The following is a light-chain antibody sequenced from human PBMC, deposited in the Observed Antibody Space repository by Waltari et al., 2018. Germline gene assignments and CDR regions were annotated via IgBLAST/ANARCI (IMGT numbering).Light chain of an antibody. J-gene: IGKJ5*01. CDR2: KAS. Sequence: DIQMTQSPSTLSASVGDKVTITCRASQGISSWLAWYQQKPGKAPKLLIYKASSLESGVPSRFSGSGSGTEFTLTISSLQPDDFATYYCQHFYTYTIAFGHGTRLE. CDR3: QHFYTYTIA. CDR1: QGISSW. V-gene: IGKV1-5*03.